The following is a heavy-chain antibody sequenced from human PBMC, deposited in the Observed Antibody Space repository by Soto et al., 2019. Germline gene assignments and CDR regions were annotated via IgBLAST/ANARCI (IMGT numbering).Heavy chain of an antibody. V-gene: IGHV4-39*02. CDR2: IYYSGST. CDR1: GGSISSSSYY. D-gene: IGHD3-3*01. J-gene: IGHJ5*02. Sequence: QLQLQESGPGLVKPSETLSLTCTVSGGSISSSSYYWGWIRQPPGKGLEWIGSIYYSGSTYYNPSLKSRVNISVDTYKDPFSLKLRSVTAADTAVYYCAREDFWSGFTSLGWFDPWGQGTLVTVSS. CDR3: AREDFWSGFTSLGWFDP.